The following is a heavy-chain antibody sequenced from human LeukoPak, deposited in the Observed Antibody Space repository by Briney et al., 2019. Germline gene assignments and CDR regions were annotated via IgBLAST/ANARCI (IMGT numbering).Heavy chain of an antibody. CDR1: GGSISSYY. CDR3: ARDSSGWYYYGMDV. V-gene: IGHV4-59*01. CDR2: IYYSGST. D-gene: IGHD6-19*01. J-gene: IGHJ6*02. Sequence: SETLSLTCTVSGGSISSYYWSWIRQPPGKGLEWIGYIYYSGSTNYNPSLKSRGTISVDTSKNQCSLKLSSVTAADTAVNYCARDSSGWYYYGMDVWGQGTTVTVSS.